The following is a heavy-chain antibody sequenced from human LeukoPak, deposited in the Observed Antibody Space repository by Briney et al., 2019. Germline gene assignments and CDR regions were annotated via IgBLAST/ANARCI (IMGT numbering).Heavy chain of an antibody. D-gene: IGHD2/OR15-2a*01. V-gene: IGHV3-7*01. CDR3: ARDANRGGEFDL. J-gene: IGHJ4*02. CDR2: IKYDGSEK. CDR1: GFTFSNYW. Sequence: GGSLRLSCATSGFTFSNYWMNWVRQSPGKGLQWVAKIKYDGSEKFYVESVKGRFTISRDNANAKNSLYLQMNTLRAGDTAVYYCARDANRGGEFDLWGQGTLVTVSS.